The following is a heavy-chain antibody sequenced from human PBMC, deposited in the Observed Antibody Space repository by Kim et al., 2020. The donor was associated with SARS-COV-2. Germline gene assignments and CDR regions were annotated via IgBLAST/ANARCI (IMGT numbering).Heavy chain of an antibody. CDR1: GFTFSGYC. Sequence: GGSLRLSCAASGFTFSGYCMSWIRQAPGKGLEWVSYISSSGSTIYYADSVKGRFTISRDNAKNSLYLQMNSLRAEDTAVYYCARDRKTTVTISGVVIIFGGMDVWGQGTTVTVSS. V-gene: IGHV3-11*01. CDR2: ISSSGSTI. J-gene: IGHJ6*02. D-gene: IGHD3-3*01. CDR3: ARDRKTTVTISGVVIIFGGMDV.